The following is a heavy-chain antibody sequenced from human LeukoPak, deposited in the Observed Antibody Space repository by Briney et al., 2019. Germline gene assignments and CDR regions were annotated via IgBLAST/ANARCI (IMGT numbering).Heavy chain of an antibody. CDR2: ISAYNGNT. V-gene: IGHV1-18*01. Sequence: ASVKVSCKASGYTFTSYGISWVRQAPGQGLEWMGWISAYNGNTNYAQKLQGRVTMTTDTSTSTAYMELSRLRSDDTAVYYCARIYCSGGSCYGYFDYWGQGTLVTVSS. J-gene: IGHJ4*02. CDR1: GYTFTSYG. CDR3: ARIYCSGGSCYGYFDY. D-gene: IGHD2-15*01.